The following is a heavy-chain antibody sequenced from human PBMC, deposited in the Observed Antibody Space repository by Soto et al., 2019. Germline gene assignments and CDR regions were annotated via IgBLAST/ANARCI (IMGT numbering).Heavy chain of an antibody. Sequence: EVQLVESGGGLVQPGGSLRLSCAASGFSVSSSYLYWVRQAPGKGLEWVSSIYLSGSTYYTDSVKGRFSISRDNSKNTLYLQMNSLGAEDTAIYYCVRGKVGTNPNWLDPCGQGSLVTVSS. D-gene: IGHD2-2*01. CDR2: IYLSGST. V-gene: IGHV3-66*01. CDR1: GFSVSSSY. CDR3: VRGKVGTNPNWLDP. J-gene: IGHJ5*02.